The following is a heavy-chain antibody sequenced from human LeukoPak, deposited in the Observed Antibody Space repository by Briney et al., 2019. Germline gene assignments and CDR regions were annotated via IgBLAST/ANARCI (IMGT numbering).Heavy chain of an antibody. D-gene: IGHD5-18*01. Sequence: GGALRLSCAVSGFTFSSYAMSWVREAPGKGLEWVSYISSSGSTIYYADSVKGRFTISRDNAKNSLYLQMNSLRAEDTAVYYCARERPRYSYGYYYYGMDVWGQGTTVTVSS. J-gene: IGHJ6*02. CDR2: ISSSGSTI. CDR3: ARERPRYSYGYYYYGMDV. CDR1: GFTFSSYA. V-gene: IGHV3-48*03.